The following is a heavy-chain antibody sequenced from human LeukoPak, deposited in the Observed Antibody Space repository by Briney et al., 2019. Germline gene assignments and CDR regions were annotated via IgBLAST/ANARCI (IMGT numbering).Heavy chain of an antibody. J-gene: IGHJ4*02. CDR2: INLNSGGT. V-gene: IGHV1-2*02. D-gene: IGHD2-2*01. CDR3: YTDLCRSNISLPHQ. Sequence: AAGKVSCKASGYTFTGYNMHWVRQAPGPGIEWMGWINLNSGGTNYAQKFPGRVTMTRDTSISTAYMELHMLRSRAKDVYYCYTDLCRSNISLPHQGGEGTLLTVSS. CDR1: GYTFTGYN.